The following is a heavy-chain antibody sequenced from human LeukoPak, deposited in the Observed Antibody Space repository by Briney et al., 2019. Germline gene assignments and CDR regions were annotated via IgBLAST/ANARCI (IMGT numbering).Heavy chain of an antibody. Sequence: GGSLRLSCAASGFTFSSYGMHWVRQAPGKGLEWVAVISYDGSNKYYADSVKGRFTISRDNSKNTLYLQMNSLRAEDTAVYYCAKGLYYDILTGYYTGVTFDYWGQGTLVTVSP. V-gene: IGHV3-30*18. CDR2: ISYDGSNK. CDR1: GFTFSSYG. J-gene: IGHJ4*02. D-gene: IGHD3-9*01. CDR3: AKGLYYDILTGYYTGVTFDY.